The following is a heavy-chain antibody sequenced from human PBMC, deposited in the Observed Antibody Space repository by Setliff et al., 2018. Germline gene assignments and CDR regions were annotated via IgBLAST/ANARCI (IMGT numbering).Heavy chain of an antibody. CDR2: TIPMFGTT. J-gene: IGHJ5*02. D-gene: IGHD2-15*01. CDR1: GGTFTKYG. CDR3: ARSPAVLGIVYLDP. V-gene: IGHV1-69*05. Sequence: SVKVSCKASGGTFTKYGISWVRQAPGQGLEWMGGTIPMFGTTNYARKFQDRVTITTDESTSTAYMELDSLKSEDTAVYYCARSPAVLGIVYLDPWGQGTLVTVS.